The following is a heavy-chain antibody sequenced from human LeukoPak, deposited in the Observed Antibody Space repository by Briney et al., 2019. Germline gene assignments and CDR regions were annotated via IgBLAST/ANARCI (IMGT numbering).Heavy chain of an antibody. CDR2: INHSGST. J-gene: IGHJ6*03. CDR3: ASCSGSYYYYYMDV. Sequence: PSETLSLTCAVYGGSFSGYYWSWIRQPPGKGLEWIGEINHSGSTNYNPSLKSRVTISVDTSKNQFSLKLSSVTAADTAVYYCASCSGSYYYYYMDVWGKGTTVTVSS. CDR1: GGSFSGYY. D-gene: IGHD3-10*02. V-gene: IGHV4-34*01.